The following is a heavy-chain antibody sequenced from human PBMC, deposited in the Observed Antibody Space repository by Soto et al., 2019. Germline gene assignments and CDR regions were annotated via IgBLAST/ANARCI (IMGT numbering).Heavy chain of an antibody. D-gene: IGHD3-16*02. CDR1: GGSLSDYY. V-gene: IGHV4-34*01. J-gene: IGHJ4*02. Sequence: SETLSLTCAVYGGSLSDYYWSWIRQPPGKGLEWIGEVTHSGITNYNPSLKSRVTLSVDTSKNQFSLKLSTVTAADSAVYYCAREGRLSRWYYFDYWGQGALVTVSS. CDR2: VTHSGIT. CDR3: AREGRLSRWYYFDY.